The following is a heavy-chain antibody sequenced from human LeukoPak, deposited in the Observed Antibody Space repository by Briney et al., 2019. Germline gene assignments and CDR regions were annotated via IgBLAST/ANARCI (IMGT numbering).Heavy chain of an antibody. D-gene: IGHD4-23*01. CDR2: VYYTGVT. CDR3: ARERSSSGGHNWFDP. J-gene: IGHJ5*02. CDR1: GGYIITSGHY. Sequence: SETLSLTCTVSGGYIITSGHYWGWIRQPPGKGLEWIGSVYYTGVTSTNPFFRSRMSISVDTSKNQFSLNPTSVTAADAAVYYCARERSSSGGHNWFDPWGQGTLVTVSS. V-gene: IGHV4-39*07.